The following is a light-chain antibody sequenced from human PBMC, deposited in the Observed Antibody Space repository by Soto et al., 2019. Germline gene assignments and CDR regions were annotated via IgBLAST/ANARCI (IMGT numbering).Light chain of an antibody. V-gene: IGKV3D-20*02. CDR3: HQRAGWPPT. J-gene: IGKJ4*01. Sequence: FTQSPGTLSLSTVERATLSCRASQSVSSSYLAWYQQKPGQAPSLLISDASNRATGIPDRFSGSGSGTDFTLTINSLEPEDFAVYFCHQRAGWPPTFGGGTKVDIK. CDR1: QSVSSSY. CDR2: DAS.